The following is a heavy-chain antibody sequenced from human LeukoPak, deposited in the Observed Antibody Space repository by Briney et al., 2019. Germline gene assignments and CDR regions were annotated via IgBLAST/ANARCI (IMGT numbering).Heavy chain of an antibody. CDR1: GGSISSHY. J-gene: IGHJ6*03. Sequence: SETLSLTCTVSGGSISSHYWSWIRQPPGKGLEWIGYIYYSGSTNYNPSLKSRVTISVDTSKNQFSLKLSSVTAADTAVYYCARGNHYDFWSGYYRDCYYYMDVWGKGTTVTVSS. V-gene: IGHV4-59*11. D-gene: IGHD3-3*01. CDR2: IYYSGST. CDR3: ARGNHYDFWSGYYRDCYYYMDV.